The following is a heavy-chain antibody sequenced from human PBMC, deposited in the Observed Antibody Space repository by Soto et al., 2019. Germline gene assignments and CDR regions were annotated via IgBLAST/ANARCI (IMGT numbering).Heavy chain of an antibody. J-gene: IGHJ3*02. CDR2: LSWNSGFS. D-gene: IGHD3-22*01. Sequence: PEGSLRLSCGGSGFSFDDYTMHWVRQAPGKGPEWVASLSWNSGFSGYADSAKGRFTISRDNAQSSVHLQMNNLRTEDTARYYCAKGRGTIVVTDDYDIRGQGTTVTV. CDR3: AKGRGTIVVTDDYDI. V-gene: IGHV3-9*01. CDR1: GFSFDDYT.